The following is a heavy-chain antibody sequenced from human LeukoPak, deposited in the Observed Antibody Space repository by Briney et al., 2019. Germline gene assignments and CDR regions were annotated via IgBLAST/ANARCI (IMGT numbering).Heavy chain of an antibody. Sequence: PGGSLRLSCAASGFTFSNAWMSWVRQAPGKGLEWVGRIKSKTDGGTTDYAAPVKGRFTISRDDSKNTLYLQMNSLKTEDTAVYYCTTESAYSGGGCYSGYWGQGTLVTVSS. D-gene: IGHD2-21*02. CDR3: TTESAYSGGGCYSGY. CDR2: IKSKTDGGTT. J-gene: IGHJ4*02. V-gene: IGHV3-15*01. CDR1: GFTFSNAW.